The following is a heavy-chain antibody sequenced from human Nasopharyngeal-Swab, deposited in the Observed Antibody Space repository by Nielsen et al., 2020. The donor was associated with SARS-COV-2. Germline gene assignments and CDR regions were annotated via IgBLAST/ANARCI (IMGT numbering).Heavy chain of an antibody. CDR3: ARDYKDQLLD. Sequence: GGSLRLSCAASGFTFSSHWMHWVRQGPGKGLVWVSRIKSDGNTKNYADSVNGRFTISRDNAKNTLYLQMNSLRAEDTAIYYCARDYKDQLLDWGQGTLVTVSS. V-gene: IGHV3-74*01. D-gene: IGHD2-2*01. CDR2: IKSDGNTK. J-gene: IGHJ4*02. CDR1: GFTFSSHW.